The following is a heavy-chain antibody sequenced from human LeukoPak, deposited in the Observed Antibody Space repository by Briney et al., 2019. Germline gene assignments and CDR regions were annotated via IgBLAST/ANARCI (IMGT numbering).Heavy chain of an antibody. CDR2: RKKEGSEK. V-gene: IGHV3-7*01. CDR3: ARGLFVVVITTDYYGLDV. D-gene: IGHD3-22*01. Sequence: GGSETLFCAPSGFYFSMYWMSCARQARGGGREWVAKRKKEGSEKYYVDSVRGRLTISRDNAKNALYLQMNRLRAEDTAVYYCARGLFVVVITTDYYGLDVWGQGTTVTVAS. J-gene: IGHJ6*02. CDR1: GFYFSMYW.